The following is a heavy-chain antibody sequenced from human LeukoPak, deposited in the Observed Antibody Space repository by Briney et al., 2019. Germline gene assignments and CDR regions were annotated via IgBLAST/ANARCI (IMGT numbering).Heavy chain of an antibody. V-gene: IGHV3-23*01. J-gene: IGHJ5*02. D-gene: IGHD1-1*01. CDR1: GFTFSRYG. Sequence: GGTLRLSCAASGFTFSRYGMSWVRQAPGKGLEWVSAISGSGGRTYYADSVKGRFTISRDNSKNTLYLQMNSLRAEDTAVYFCTKDRTRTTRRDWLDPWGQGTLDTVSS. CDR2: ISGSGGRT. CDR3: TKDRTRTTRRDWLDP.